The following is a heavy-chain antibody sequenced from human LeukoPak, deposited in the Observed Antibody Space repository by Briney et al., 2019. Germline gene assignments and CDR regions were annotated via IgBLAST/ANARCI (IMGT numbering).Heavy chain of an antibody. V-gene: IGHV3-48*01. CDR1: GFTFSSYS. Sequence: PGGSLRLSCAASGFTFSSYSMNWVRQAPGKGLEGVSYISSSSSTIYYSDSVKGRFIISRDNAKNFLHLQMNSLRAEATAVYYCARAPILAGYCSSTTCHGPYWGQGTLVTVSS. D-gene: IGHD2-2*01. CDR2: ISSSSSTI. J-gene: IGHJ4*02. CDR3: ARAPILAGYCSSTTCHGPY.